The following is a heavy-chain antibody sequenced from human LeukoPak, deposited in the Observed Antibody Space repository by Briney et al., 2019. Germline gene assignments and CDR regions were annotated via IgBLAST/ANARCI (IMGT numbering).Heavy chain of an antibody. J-gene: IGHJ4*02. D-gene: IGHD3-9*01. CDR3: AGTRTRYYDILTGYFY. V-gene: IGHV4-34*01. Sequence: SETLSLTCAVCGGSFSGYYWSWIRQPPGKGLEWIGEINHSGGTNYNPSLKSRVTISVDTSKNQFSPKLSSVTAADTAVYYCAGTRTRYYDILTGYFYWGQGTLVTVSS. CDR2: INHSGGT. CDR1: GGSFSGYY.